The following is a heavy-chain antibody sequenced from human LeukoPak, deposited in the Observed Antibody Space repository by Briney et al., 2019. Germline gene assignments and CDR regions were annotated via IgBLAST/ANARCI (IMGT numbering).Heavy chain of an antibody. CDR2: INHSGST. V-gene: IGHV4-34*01. CDR1: GGSFSGYY. Sequence: SETLSLTCAVYGGSFSGYYWSWIRQPPGKGLEWIGEINHSGSTNYNPSLKSRVTISVDTSKNQFSLKLSSVTAADTAVYYCARESLYYDSSGYYPYAFDIWGQGTMVTVSS. CDR3: ARESLYYDSSGYYPYAFDI. J-gene: IGHJ3*02. D-gene: IGHD3-22*01.